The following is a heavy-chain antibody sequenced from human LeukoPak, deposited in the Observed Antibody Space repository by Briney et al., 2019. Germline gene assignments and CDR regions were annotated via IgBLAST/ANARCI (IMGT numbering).Heavy chain of an antibody. V-gene: IGHV1-2*06. J-gene: IGHJ3*02. CDR1: GYTFTGYH. CDR2: INPNSGDT. CDR3: ARVSYCSGGSCYVFAFDI. D-gene: IGHD2-15*01. Sequence: GASVKVSCKASGYTFTGYHMHWVRQAPGQGLEWMGRINPNSGDTNYAQKFQGRVTMTRDTSISTAYMELSRLRSDDTAVYYCARVSYCSGGSCYVFAFDIWGQGTMVTVSS.